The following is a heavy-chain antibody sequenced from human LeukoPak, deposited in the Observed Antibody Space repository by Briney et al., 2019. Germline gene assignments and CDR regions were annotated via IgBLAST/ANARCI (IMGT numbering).Heavy chain of an antibody. CDR2: MNPNSGNT. Sequence: ASVKVSCKASGYTFTSYGISWVRQATGQGLEWMGWMNPNSGNTGYAQKFQGRVTITRNTSISTAYMELSSLRSEDTAVYYCARVTMVRGVNIDYWGQGTLVTVSS. J-gene: IGHJ4*02. D-gene: IGHD3-10*01. V-gene: IGHV1-8*03. CDR1: GYTFTSYG. CDR3: ARVTMVRGVNIDY.